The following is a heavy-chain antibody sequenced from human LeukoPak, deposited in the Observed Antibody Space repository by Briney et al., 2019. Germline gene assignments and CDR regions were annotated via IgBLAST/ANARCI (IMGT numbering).Heavy chain of an antibody. CDR1: GGTFSSYA. V-gene: IGHV1-69*05. CDR3: ARVKVRTRMGQNWFDP. CDR2: IIPIFGTA. D-gene: IGHD1-1*01. Sequence: ASVRVSCKASGGTFSSYAISWVRQAPGQGLEWMGGIIPIFGTANYAQKFQGRVTITTDESTSTAYMELSSLRSEDTAVYYCARVKVRTRMGQNWFDPWGQGTLVTVSS. J-gene: IGHJ5*02.